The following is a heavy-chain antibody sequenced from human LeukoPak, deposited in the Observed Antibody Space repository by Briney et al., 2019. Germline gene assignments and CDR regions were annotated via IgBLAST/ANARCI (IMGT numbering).Heavy chain of an antibody. J-gene: IGHJ4*01. CDR1: GGSFSGYC. Sequence: PSETLSLTCSVYGGSFSGYCWSWIRQPPGKGLEWIGEINHSGSTNYNPSLKTRVTISLDRSKDQFSLKLTSVTAADTAVYYCTRGKPETVFDSWGLGTLVTVSS. CDR2: INHSGST. CDR3: TRGKPETVFDS. V-gene: IGHV4-34*01.